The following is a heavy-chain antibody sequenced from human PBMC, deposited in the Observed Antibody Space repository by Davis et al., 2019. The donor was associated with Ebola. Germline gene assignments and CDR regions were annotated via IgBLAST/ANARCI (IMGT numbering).Heavy chain of an antibody. CDR2: ISGSGGST. CDR1: VITFSSYA. Sequence: GESLKISCTDSVITFSSYAMTWVRQAPGKGLEWDSAISGSGGSTYYADSVKGRFTISRDNSKKTLYLQMNSLRAEDTAVYYCAKSGLSFGVVKYHYGMDVGGKGTTVTVSS. CDR3: AKSGLSFGVVKYHYGMDV. V-gene: IGHV3-23*01. D-gene: IGHD3-3*01. J-gene: IGHJ6*04.